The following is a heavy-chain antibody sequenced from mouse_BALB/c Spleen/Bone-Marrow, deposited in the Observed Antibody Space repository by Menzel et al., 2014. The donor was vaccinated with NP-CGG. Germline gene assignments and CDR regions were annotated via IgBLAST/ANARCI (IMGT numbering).Heavy chain of an antibody. CDR3: ARYRYDYAMDY. Sequence: EVQLQESGPSLVKPSQTLSLTCSVTGDSTTSGYWNWIRKFPGDKLEYMGYISYSGSTYYNPSLKSRISITRDTSKNQYYLQLNSVTTEDTATYYCARYRYDYAMDYWGQGTSVTVSS. V-gene: IGHV3-8*02. CDR1: GDSTTSGY. D-gene: IGHD2-14*01. J-gene: IGHJ4*01. CDR2: ISYSGST.